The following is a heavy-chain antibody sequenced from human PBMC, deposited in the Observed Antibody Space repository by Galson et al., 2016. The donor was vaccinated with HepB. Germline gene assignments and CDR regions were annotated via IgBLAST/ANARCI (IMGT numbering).Heavy chain of an antibody. D-gene: IGHD2/OR15-2a*01. CDR2: ISGSGGST. CDR1: GFTFSSYV. Sequence: SLRLSCAASGFTFSSYVMTWVRQAPGKGLEWVSGISGSGGSTYYADSVQGRFGISRDNSKNTLYLQMNTLRAEDTAVYYCAKEQSWGPEYGMDVWGQGTTVTVSS. J-gene: IGHJ6*02. V-gene: IGHV3-23*01. CDR3: AKEQSWGPEYGMDV.